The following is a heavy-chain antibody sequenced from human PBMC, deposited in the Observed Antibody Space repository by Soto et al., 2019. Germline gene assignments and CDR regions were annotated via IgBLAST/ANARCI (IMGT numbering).Heavy chain of an antibody. Sequence: ASVKVSCKASGYTFTGYYMHWVRQAPGQGLEWMGWINPNSGGTNYAQKFQGRVTMTRDTSISTAYMELSRLRSDDTAVYYCAILIVQYYDFCIGPFYWGQGTLVTASA. CDR3: AILIVQYYDFCIGPFY. CDR1: GYTFTGYY. V-gene: IGHV1-2*02. CDR2: INPNSGGT. J-gene: IGHJ4*02. D-gene: IGHD3-3*01.